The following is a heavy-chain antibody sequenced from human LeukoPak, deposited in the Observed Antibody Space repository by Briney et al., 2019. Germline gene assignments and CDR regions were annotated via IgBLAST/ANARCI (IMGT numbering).Heavy chain of an antibody. V-gene: IGHV4-59*01. J-gene: IGHJ4*02. CDR1: GGSISSYY. CDR3: ARVRTYGGNSGGYFDY. CDR2: IYYSGST. Sequence: SETLSLTCTVSGGSISSYYWSWIRQPPGPGLEWIGYIYYSGSTNYNPSLKSRVTISVDTSKNQFSLTLSSVTAADTAVYYCARVRTYGGNSGGYFDYWGQGTLVTVSS. D-gene: IGHD4-23*01.